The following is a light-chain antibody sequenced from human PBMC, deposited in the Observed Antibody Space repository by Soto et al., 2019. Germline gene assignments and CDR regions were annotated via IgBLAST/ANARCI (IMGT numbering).Light chain of an antibody. CDR3: QQYGSSPWT. V-gene: IGKV3-20*01. Sequence: EIVLTQSPGTLSLSPGERATLSCRASQSVSSSYLAWYQQKPGQAPRPLIYGASSRAIGITDRFSGSGSGTDFTLTISRLEPEDFAVYYCQQYGSSPWTFGQGTQVEIK. CDR1: QSVSSSY. CDR2: GAS. J-gene: IGKJ1*01.